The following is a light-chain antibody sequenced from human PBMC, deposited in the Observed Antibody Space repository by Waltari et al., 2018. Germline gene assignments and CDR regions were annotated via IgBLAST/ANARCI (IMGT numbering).Light chain of an antibody. J-gene: IGLJ2*01. CDR3: TSYTSTNTVI. CDR1: SSDIGGYNY. CDR2: YVT. Sequence: QSALTQPASVSGSPGQSITISCTGTSSDIGGYNYVSWYQQHPGKAPKLIIFYVTRWPSGVANRFSCSKSGITASLTISGLQAEDEADYFCTSYTSTNTVIFGGGTRVTVL. V-gene: IGLV2-14*03.